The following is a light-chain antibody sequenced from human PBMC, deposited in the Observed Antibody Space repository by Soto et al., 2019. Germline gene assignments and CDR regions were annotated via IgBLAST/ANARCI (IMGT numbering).Light chain of an antibody. CDR3: QQYGSSPYT. CDR1: QSVSNSY. CDR2: GAS. Sequence: EIVLTQSPGTLSLSPGERATLSCRASQSVSNSYLAWYQQKPGQAPRVLIYGASSRATGIPDRFSGSGSGTDFTLTISRLEPEDFAVYYRQQYGSSPYTFGQGTKLEIK. V-gene: IGKV3-20*01. J-gene: IGKJ2*01.